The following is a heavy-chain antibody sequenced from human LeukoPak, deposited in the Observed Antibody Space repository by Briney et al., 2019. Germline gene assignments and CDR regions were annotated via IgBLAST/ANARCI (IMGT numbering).Heavy chain of an antibody. Sequence: PRASVKVSCKASGGTFSNYAISWVRQAPGQGLEWMGWISAYNGNTNYAQKLQGRVTMTTDTSTSTAYMELRSLRSDDTAVYYCARVIGRFDYWGQGTLVTVSS. CDR2: ISAYNGNT. CDR1: GGTFSNYA. D-gene: IGHD1-1*01. CDR3: ARVIGRFDY. V-gene: IGHV1-18*01. J-gene: IGHJ4*02.